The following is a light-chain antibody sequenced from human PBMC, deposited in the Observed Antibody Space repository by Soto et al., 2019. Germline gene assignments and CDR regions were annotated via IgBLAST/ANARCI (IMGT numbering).Light chain of an antibody. CDR3: QQYGSSSWT. J-gene: IGKJ1*01. V-gene: IGKV3-20*01. Sequence: GCNQYTSTLSLSPGGRATLCCRASQSVSTFLAWYQLKPGQAPSLLLYGTSTRAAGIPDRFSGSGSGTDFTLTISRLEPEDFAVYYCQQYGSSSWTFGQGTKVDI. CDR2: GTS. CDR1: QSVSTF.